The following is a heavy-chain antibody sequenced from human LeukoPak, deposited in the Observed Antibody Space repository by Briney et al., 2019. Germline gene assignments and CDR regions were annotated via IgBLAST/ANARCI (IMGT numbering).Heavy chain of an antibody. CDR2: IYFSGST. CDR1: GFTFSSYSMN. D-gene: IGHD5-18*01. CDR3: ARRIGGYQY. J-gene: IGHJ4*02. Sequence: GSLRLSCAASGFTFSSYSMNWVRQAPGKGLEWIGSIYFSGSTYYNPSLKSRVTISVDTSKNQFSLRLSSVTAADTAVYYCARRIGGYQYWGQGTLVTVSS. V-gene: IGHV4-39*01.